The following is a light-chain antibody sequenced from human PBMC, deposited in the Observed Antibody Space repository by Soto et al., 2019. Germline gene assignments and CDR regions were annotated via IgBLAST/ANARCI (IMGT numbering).Light chain of an antibody. J-gene: IGKJ1*01. CDR1: QSISSW. CDR2: DAS. Sequence: DIQMTQSPSTLSASFGDRLTITCRASQSISSWVAWYQQKPGKPPKLLIYDASSLESGVPSRFSGSGSGTEFTLTISSLQPDDFATYYCQQYNSYSRTFGQGTKVDIK. CDR3: QQYNSYSRT. V-gene: IGKV1-5*01.